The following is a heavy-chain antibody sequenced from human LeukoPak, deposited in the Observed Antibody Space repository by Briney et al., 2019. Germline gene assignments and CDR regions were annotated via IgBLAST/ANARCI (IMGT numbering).Heavy chain of an antibody. J-gene: IGHJ3*02. CDR3: ATTSYYYGSGSIHAFDI. V-gene: IGHV4-34*01. D-gene: IGHD3-10*01. Sequence: PSETLSLTCTVSGGSISTYYWSWIRQPPGKGLEWIGEINHSGSTNYNPSLKSRVTISVDTSKNQFSLKLSSVTAADTAVYYCATTSYYYGSGSIHAFDIWGQGTMVTVSS. CDR1: GGSISTYY. CDR2: INHSGST.